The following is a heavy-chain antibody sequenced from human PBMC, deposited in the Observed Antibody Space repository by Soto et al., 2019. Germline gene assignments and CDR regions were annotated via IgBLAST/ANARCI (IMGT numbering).Heavy chain of an antibody. CDR1: GFTFSSYG. V-gene: IGHV3-33*01. CDR3: ARQTYYYGSVEYYFDY. D-gene: IGHD3-10*01. J-gene: IGHJ4*02. CDR2: IWYDGSNK. Sequence: GGSLRLSCAASGFTFSSYGMHWVRQAPGKGLEWVAVIWYDGSNKYYADSVKGRFTISRDNSKNTLYLQMNSLRAEDTAVYYCARQTYYYGSVEYYFDYWGQGTLVTVSS.